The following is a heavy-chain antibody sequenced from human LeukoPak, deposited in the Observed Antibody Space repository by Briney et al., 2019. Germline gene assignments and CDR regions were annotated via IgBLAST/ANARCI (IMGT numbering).Heavy chain of an antibody. CDR3: AREPFIVGATPPPDY. D-gene: IGHD1-26*01. CDR2: IDMSGNT. V-gene: IGHV4-61*02. Sequence: SETLSLTCTVSSGSISSGRYYWSWIRQPAGKGLEWIGRIDMSGNTYYSPSLKSRVTISVDTSKNQFSLKLSSVTAADTAVYYCAREPFIVGATPPPDYWGQGTLVTVSS. J-gene: IGHJ4*02. CDR1: SGSISSGRYY.